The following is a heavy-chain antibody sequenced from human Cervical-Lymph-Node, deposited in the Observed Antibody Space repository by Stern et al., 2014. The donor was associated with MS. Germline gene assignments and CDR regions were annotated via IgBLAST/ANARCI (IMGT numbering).Heavy chain of an antibody. CDR2: ISAYKGNT. D-gene: IGHD2-15*01. J-gene: IGHJ3*02. CDR3: ARGLLGSENAFDI. CDR1: GYTFTSDG. Sequence: VQLLQSGAEVKKPGASVKVSCKASGYTFTSDGISWVRQAPGQGLEWMGSISAYKGNTNYAQKLQGIVTMTTDTSTSTAYMELRSLRSDYTAVYYCARGLLGSENAFDIWGQGTMVTVSS. V-gene: IGHV1-18*01.